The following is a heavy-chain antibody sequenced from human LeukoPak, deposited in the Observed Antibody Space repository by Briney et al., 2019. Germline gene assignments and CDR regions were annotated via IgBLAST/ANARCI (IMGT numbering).Heavy chain of an antibody. J-gene: IGHJ4*02. CDR1: GYTFTSYG. V-gene: IGHV1-18*01. D-gene: IGHD4/OR15-4a*01. CDR2: VSAYDGNT. CDR3: ARMGDYHLVSFFDY. Sequence: ASVKVSCKFSGYTFTSYGFSWVRQAPGQGLEWMGWVSAYDGNTNYAQKVQGRVTMTTDTSTSTVYMELRSLRSDDTAVYYCARMGDYHLVSFFDYWGQGTLVTVSS.